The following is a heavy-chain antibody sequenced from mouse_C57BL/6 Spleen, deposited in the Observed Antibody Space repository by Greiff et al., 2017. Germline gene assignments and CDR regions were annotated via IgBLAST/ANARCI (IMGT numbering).Heavy chain of an antibody. CDR3: ARDKYGSPTGAMDY. V-gene: IGHV5-4*01. CDR2: ISDGGSYT. D-gene: IGHD1-1*01. J-gene: IGHJ4*01. CDR1: GFTFSSYA. Sequence: EVQLVESGGGLVKPGGSLKLSCAASGFTFSSYAMSWVRQTPEKRLEWVATISDGGSYTYYPDNVKGRFTISRDNAKNNLYLQMSHLKSEDTAMDYWARDKYGSPTGAMDYWGQGTSVTVSS.